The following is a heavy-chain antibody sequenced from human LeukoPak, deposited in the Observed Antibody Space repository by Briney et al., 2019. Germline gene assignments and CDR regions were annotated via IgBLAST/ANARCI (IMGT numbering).Heavy chain of an antibody. V-gene: IGHV4-59*08. Sequence: SETLSLTCTVSGGSISSYYWSWIRQPPGKGLEWIGYIYYSGSTNYNPSLKSRVTISVDTSKNQFPLKLSSVTAADTAVYYCARLYCSSTSCLHFDYWGQGTLVTVSS. CDR1: GGSISSYY. D-gene: IGHD2-2*01. J-gene: IGHJ4*02. CDR2: IYYSGST. CDR3: ARLYCSSTSCLHFDY.